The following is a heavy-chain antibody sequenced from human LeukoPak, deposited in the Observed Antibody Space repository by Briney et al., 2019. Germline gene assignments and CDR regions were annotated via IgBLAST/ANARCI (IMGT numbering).Heavy chain of an antibody. J-gene: IGHJ4*02. D-gene: IGHD6-19*01. Sequence: ASVKVSCKASGYTFSGYYMHWVRQAPGQRLEWMGWINPNTGSTNYAQKFQGRVTMTRDTSISTAYMELSRLRSDDTAVYYCARVDRPYSSSVGDWGQGTLVTVSS. CDR3: ARVDRPYSSSVGD. V-gene: IGHV1-2*02. CDR1: GYTFSGYY. CDR2: INPNTGST.